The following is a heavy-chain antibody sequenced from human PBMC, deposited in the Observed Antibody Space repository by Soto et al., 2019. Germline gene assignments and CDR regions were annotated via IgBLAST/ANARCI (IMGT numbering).Heavy chain of an antibody. CDR3: ARSSGWYYVDY. CDR1: GYTFTSYG. Sequence: GASVKLYCKASGYTFTSYGIHWVRQAPGQRLEWMGWINAGNGNTKYSQKFQGRVTITRDTSASTAYMELSSLRSEDTAVYYCARSSGWYYVDYWGQGTRVTVSS. D-gene: IGHD3-22*01. CDR2: INAGNGNT. V-gene: IGHV1-3*01. J-gene: IGHJ4*02.